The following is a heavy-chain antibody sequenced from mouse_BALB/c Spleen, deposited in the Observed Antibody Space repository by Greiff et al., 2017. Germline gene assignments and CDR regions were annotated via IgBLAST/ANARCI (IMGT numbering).Heavy chain of an antibody. CDR3: AREGTMITTYYFDY. J-gene: IGHJ2*01. CDR2: IAPGSGST. V-gene: IGHV1-80*01. D-gene: IGHD2-4*01. Sequence: QVQLQQSGAELVRPGSSVKISCKASGYAFSSYWMNWVKQRPGQGLEWIGRIAPGSGSTYYNEMFKGKATLTVDTSSSTAYIQLSSLSSEDSAVYFCAREGTMITTYYFDYWGQGTTLTVSS. CDR1: GYAFSSYW.